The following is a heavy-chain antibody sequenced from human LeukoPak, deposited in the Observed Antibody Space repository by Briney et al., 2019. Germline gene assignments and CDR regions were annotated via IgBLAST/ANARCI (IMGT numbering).Heavy chain of an antibody. CDR1: GFTFSGYA. CDR3: AKDGSYTSWYWFDP. Sequence: GGSLRLSCAASGFTFSGYAMTWVRQAPGKGLEWVSRISSSGSSTYYADSVKGRFTISRDNSKNTLFLQMNSLRAEDTAVYFCAKDGSYTSWYWFDPWGRGTLVTVSS. V-gene: IGHV3-23*01. D-gene: IGHD2-2*01. J-gene: IGHJ5*02. CDR2: ISSSGSST.